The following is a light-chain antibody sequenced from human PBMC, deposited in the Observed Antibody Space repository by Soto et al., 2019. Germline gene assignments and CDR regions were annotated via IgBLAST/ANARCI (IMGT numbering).Light chain of an antibody. V-gene: IGLV4-69*01. Sequence: QSVLTQSPSASASLGASVKLTCTLSSGHSNYAIAWHQQQPEKGPRYLMKLNSDGSHIKGDGIPDRFSGSSSGAERYLTISSLQSEDEADYYCQTWGTDIHVVFGGGTKVTVL. CDR2: LNSDGSH. CDR1: SGHSNYA. J-gene: IGLJ2*01. CDR3: QTWGTDIHVV.